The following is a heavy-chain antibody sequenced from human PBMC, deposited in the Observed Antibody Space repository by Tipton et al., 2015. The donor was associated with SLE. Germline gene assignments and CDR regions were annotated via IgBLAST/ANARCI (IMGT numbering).Heavy chain of an antibody. CDR2: IYYSGST. J-gene: IGHJ4*02. CDR1: GGSFSGYY. V-gene: IGHV4-34*01. Sequence: TLSLTCAVYGGSFSGYYWSWIRQPPGKGLEWIGSIYYSGSTYYNPSLKSRVTISVDTSKNQFSLKLSSVTAADTAVYYCARKLKAYYFDYWGQGTLVTVSS. CDR3: ARKLKAYYFDY.